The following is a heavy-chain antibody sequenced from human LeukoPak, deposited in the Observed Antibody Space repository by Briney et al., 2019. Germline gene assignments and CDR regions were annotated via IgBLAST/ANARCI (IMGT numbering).Heavy chain of an antibody. CDR3: AKVSGGSSLGFDY. J-gene: IGHJ4*02. V-gene: IGHV3-66*01. Sequence: GGSLRLSCAASGFTVSSNYMSWVRQAPGKGLEWVSVIYSGGSTYYADSVKGRFTISRDNSKNTLYLQMNSLRAEDTAVYYCAKVSGGSSLGFDYWGQGTLVTVSS. CDR2: IYSGGST. D-gene: IGHD2-15*01. CDR1: GFTVSSNY.